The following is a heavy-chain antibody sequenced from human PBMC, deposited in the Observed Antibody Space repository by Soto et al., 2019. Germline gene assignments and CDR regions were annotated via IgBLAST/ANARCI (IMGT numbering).Heavy chain of an antibody. CDR1: GGSISSSSYY. V-gene: IGHV4-39*01. Sequence: LSLTCTVSGGSISSSSYYWGWIRQPPGKGLEWIGSIYYSGSTYYNPSLKSRVTISVDTSKNQFSLKLSSVTAADTAVYYCARQVPYCTNGVCYTGYNWFDPWGQGTLVTVSS. CDR2: IYYSGST. D-gene: IGHD2-8*01. J-gene: IGHJ5*02. CDR3: ARQVPYCTNGVCYTGYNWFDP.